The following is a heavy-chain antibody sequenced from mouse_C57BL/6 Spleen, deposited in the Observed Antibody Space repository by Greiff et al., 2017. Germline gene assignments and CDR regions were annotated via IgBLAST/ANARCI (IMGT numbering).Heavy chain of an antibody. CDR2: IYPGSGST. CDR1: GYTFTSYW. V-gene: IGHV1-55*01. D-gene: IGHD2-10*01. J-gene: IGHJ2*01. CDR3: ARWAYYVYYEGDYYFAY. Sequence: QVQLQQPGAELVKPGASVKMSCKASGYTFTSYWITWVKQRPGQGLEWIGDIYPGSGSTNYNEKFKSKATLTVDTSSSTAYMQLSSLTSEDSAVXCCARWAYYVYYEGDYYFAYWGQGTTLTVSS.